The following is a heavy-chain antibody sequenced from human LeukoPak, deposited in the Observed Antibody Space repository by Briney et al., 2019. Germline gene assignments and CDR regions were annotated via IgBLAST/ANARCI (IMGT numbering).Heavy chain of an antibody. D-gene: IGHD5-18*01. J-gene: IGHJ3*02. CDR1: GFTFSPYS. Sequence: GGSLRLSCAASGFTFSPYSMNWVRQAPGKGLVWVSRINGDGSGTNYDDSVKGRFTISRDNAKNTLYLQMNSLRAEGTAVYYCARGGYTYGPATLGALDIWGPGTMVPVSS. CDR2: INGDGSGT. CDR3: ARGGYTYGPATLGALDI. V-gene: IGHV3-74*01.